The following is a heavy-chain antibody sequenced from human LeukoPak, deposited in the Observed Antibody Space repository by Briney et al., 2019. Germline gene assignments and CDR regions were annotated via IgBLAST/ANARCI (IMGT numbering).Heavy chain of an antibody. V-gene: IGHV4-59*01. J-gene: IGHJ4*02. CDR1: DDSISDYY. Sequence: SETLSLTCTASDDSISDYYRGWIRQPPGKGLEWIGYFYNSGRSTYNPSLKSRVTISADTSKNHFSLKLNSVTTAGTAVYYCTRGAGWLIDYWGQGILVTVSS. CDR3: TRGAGWLIDY. D-gene: IGHD3-16*01. CDR2: FYNSGRS.